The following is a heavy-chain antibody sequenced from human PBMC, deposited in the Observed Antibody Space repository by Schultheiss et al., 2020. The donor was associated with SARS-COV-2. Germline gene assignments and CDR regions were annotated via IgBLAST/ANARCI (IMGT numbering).Heavy chain of an antibody. Sequence: SETLSLTCTVSGGSISSYYWGWIRQPPGKGLEWIGSIYYSGSTYYNPSLKSRVTISVDTSKNQFSLKLSSVTAADTAVYYCARLERWLQSVWGQGTLVTVSS. CDR2: IYYSGST. CDR1: GGSISSYY. CDR3: ARLERWLQSV. J-gene: IGHJ4*02. V-gene: IGHV4-39*01. D-gene: IGHD5-24*01.